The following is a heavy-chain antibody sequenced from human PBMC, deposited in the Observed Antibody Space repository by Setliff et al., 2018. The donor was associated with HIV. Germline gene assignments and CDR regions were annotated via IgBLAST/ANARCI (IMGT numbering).Heavy chain of an antibody. J-gene: IGHJ4*02. CDR1: GFTFTNYA. V-gene: IGHV1-3*01. D-gene: IGHD3-10*01. Sequence: ASVKVSCKASGFTFTNYAVHWVRQAPGQRLEWMGWINAGNVNTKYSQKSQGRVTITRDTSASTAYMELSGLRSEDTAVYYCARVTQSLSLGVWGQGTLVTVSS. CDR2: INAGNVNT. CDR3: ARVTQSLSLGV.